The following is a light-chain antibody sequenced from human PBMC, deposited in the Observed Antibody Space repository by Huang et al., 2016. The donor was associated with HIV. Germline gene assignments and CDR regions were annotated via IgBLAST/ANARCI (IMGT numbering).Light chain of an antibody. CDR2: LTS. CDR1: QNLLHSSGHNR. CDR3: MQGLQTPPT. V-gene: IGKV2-28*01. J-gene: IGKJ2*01. Sequence: EIVMTQSPLSLPVSPGQPASISCTSSQNLLHSSGHNRLDWYLQKPGQSPQLLIFLTSNRASGVADKFTGSGSGSNFTLSINKVQPDDVGIYYCMQGLQTPPTFGQGTKLEI.